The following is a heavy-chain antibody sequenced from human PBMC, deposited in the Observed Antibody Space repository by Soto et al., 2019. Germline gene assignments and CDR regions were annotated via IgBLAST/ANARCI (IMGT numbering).Heavy chain of an antibody. CDR2: ISAYNGNT. CDR3: ARATLEHPYYYYGMDV. V-gene: IGHV1-18*01. J-gene: IGHJ6*02. CDR1: GYTFTSYG. Sequence: QVQLVQSGAEVKKPGASVKVSCKASGYTFTSYGISWVRQAPGQGLEWMGRISAYNGNTNYAQKLQGRVTMTTDTSTSTAYMELRSLRSDDTAVYYCARATLEHPYYYYGMDVWGQGTTVTVSS. D-gene: IGHD1-1*01.